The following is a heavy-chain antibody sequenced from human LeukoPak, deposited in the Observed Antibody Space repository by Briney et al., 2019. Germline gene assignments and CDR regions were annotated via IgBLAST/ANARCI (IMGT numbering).Heavy chain of an antibody. J-gene: IGHJ4*02. CDR1: GFTFDDYP. CDR2: ISGDGATT. CDR3: AKDYY. V-gene: IGHV3-43*02. Sequence: QPGGSLRLSCAASGFTFDDYPMHWVRQGPGKGLEWLSLISGDGATTYYADSVKGRFTISRDNIKNSLYQQMNSLRTEDTALYYCAKDYYWGQGTLVTVSS.